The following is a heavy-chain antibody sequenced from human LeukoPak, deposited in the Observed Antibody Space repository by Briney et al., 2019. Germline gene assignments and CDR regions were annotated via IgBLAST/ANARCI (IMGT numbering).Heavy chain of an antibody. CDR3: ARVGAVPAAMHIGWFDP. J-gene: IGHJ5*02. CDR1: GYTFTSYD. V-gene: IGHV1-8*01. Sequence: VASVKVSCKASGYTFTSYDINWARQATGQGLEWMGWMNPNSGNTGYAQKFQGRVTMTRNTSIGTAYMELSSLRSEDTAVYYCARVGAVPAAMHIGWFDPWGQGTLVTVSS. D-gene: IGHD2-2*01. CDR2: MNPNSGNT.